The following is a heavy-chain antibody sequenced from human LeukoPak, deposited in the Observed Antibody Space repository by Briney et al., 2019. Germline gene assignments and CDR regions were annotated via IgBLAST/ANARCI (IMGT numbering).Heavy chain of an antibody. CDR2: MNPNSGNT. Sequence: GASVKVSCKASGFTFTSHDYNWVRQATGQGLEWMGWMNPNSGNTGYAQKFQGRVTITADESTSTAYMELSSLRSEDTAVYYCASLRSTYYYDSSDFDYWGQGTLVTVSS. J-gene: IGHJ4*02. CDR3: ASLRSTYYYDSSDFDY. CDR1: GFTFTSHD. D-gene: IGHD3-22*01. V-gene: IGHV1-8*01.